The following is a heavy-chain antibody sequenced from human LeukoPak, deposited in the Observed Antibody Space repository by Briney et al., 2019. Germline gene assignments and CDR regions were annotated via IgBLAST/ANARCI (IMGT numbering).Heavy chain of an antibody. J-gene: IGHJ5*02. D-gene: IGHD3-22*01. CDR3: ARTLLYYYDSSGLHP. V-gene: IGHV3-48*01. CDR2: ISSSSSTI. CDR1: GFTFSSYS. Sequence: GSLRLSCAASGFTFSSYSMNWVRQAPGKGLEWVSYISSSSSTIYYADSVKGRFTISRDNAKNSLYLQMNSLRAEDTAVYYCARTLLYYYDSSGLHPWGQGTLVTVSS.